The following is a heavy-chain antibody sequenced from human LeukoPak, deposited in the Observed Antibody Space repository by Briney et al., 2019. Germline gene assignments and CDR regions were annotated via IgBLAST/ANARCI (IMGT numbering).Heavy chain of an antibody. Sequence: ASVKVSCKASGYTFTSYGISWVRQAPGQGLEWMGWISAYNGNTNYAQKLQGRVTMTTDTSTSTAYMELRSLRSDDTAVYYCARDGAHYYDSSGYYPHFDYWGQGTLVTVSS. D-gene: IGHD3-22*01. J-gene: IGHJ4*02. CDR2: ISAYNGNT. CDR3: ARDGAHYYDSSGYYPHFDY. CDR1: GYTFTSYG. V-gene: IGHV1-18*01.